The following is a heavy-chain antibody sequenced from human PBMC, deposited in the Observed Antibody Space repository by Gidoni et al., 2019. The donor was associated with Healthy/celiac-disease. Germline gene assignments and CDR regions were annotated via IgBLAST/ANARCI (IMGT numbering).Heavy chain of an antibody. CDR2: ISWNSGSI. CDR1: VFTFADYA. CDR3: AKDSTSGGPFDY. Sequence: EVQLVESGGGLLQPGRSLRLSCAASVFTFADYAMHWVRQAPGKGLEWVSGISWNSGSIGYADSVKGRFTISRDNAKNSLYLQMNSLRAEDTALYYCAKDSTSGGPFDYWGQGTLVTVSS. D-gene: IGHD3-10*01. J-gene: IGHJ4*02. V-gene: IGHV3-9*01.